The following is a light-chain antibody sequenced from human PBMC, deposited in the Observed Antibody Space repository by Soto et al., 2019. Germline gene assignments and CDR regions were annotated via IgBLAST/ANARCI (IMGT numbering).Light chain of an antibody. V-gene: IGKV4-1*01. Sequence: DIVMTQSPDSLAVSLSERATINCKSSQSVLFNSKNKNYLAWYQQKPGQPPKLLIYWASTRESGVPDRFSGSGSGTDFTLTISRLQAEDVAVYYCQQYYNTPLTFGGGTKVDIK. CDR1: QSVLFNSKNKNY. J-gene: IGKJ4*01. CDR2: WAS. CDR3: QQYYNTPLT.